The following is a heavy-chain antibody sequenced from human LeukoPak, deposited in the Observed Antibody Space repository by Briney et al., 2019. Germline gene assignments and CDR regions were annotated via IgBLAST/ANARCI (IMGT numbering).Heavy chain of an antibody. D-gene: IGHD2-8*01. CDR2: IYPDDSDT. Sequence: GESLKISCKGSGYTFSSYWVGWVRQMPGKGLEWMGIIYPDDSDTRYSPSFQGQVTISADKSISTAYLQWSSLKTSDTAMYYCARLAYCSNDVCYSNYYYSMDVWGKGTTVTVSS. CDR3: ARLAYCSNDVCYSNYYYSMDV. J-gene: IGHJ6*03. CDR1: GYTFSSYW. V-gene: IGHV5-51*01.